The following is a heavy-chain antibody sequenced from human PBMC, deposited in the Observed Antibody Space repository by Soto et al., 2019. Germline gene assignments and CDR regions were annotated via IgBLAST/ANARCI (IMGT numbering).Heavy chain of an antibody. V-gene: IGHV3-7*03. CDR2: IVPDGSKK. J-gene: IGHJ4*02. CDR3: ARAVSGSYDY. Sequence: QLVESGGGLVQPGGSLRLSCAASGFTFPSYWMTWARQAPGKGLEWVANIVPDGSKKYYVDSVKGRFAISRDNARNSVYLQMNSLRVDDTAVYYCARAVSGSYDYWGQGTLVTVSS. D-gene: IGHD1-26*01. CDR1: GFTFPSYW.